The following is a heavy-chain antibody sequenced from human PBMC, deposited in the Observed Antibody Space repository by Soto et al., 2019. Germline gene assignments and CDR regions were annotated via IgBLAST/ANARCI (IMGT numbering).Heavy chain of an antibody. J-gene: IGHJ6*02. D-gene: IGHD1-20*01. Sequence: QVQLVESGGGVVQPGRSLRLSCAASGFTFSYHALNWVRQAPGKGLEWVAVISYDGDNKYIAEAVKGRLTISRDNPKNTVSLQINSLRTEDTAMYFCARGTITSAFSVMDVWGQGTTVTVSS. CDR2: ISYDGDNK. V-gene: IGHV3-30-3*01. CDR3: ARGTITSAFSVMDV. CDR1: GFTFSYHA.